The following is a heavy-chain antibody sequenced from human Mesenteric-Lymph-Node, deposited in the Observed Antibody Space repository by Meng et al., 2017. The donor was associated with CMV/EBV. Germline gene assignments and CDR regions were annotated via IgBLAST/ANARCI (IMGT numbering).Heavy chain of an antibody. J-gene: IGHJ4*02. D-gene: IGHD3-10*01. Sequence: WLRQAPGQGLEWMGIINPSGGSTSYAQKFQGRVTMTRDTSTSTVYMELSSLRSEDTAVYYCAIYDYYGSGSPLSPFDYWGQGTLVAVSS. CDR2: INPSGGST. CDR3: AIYDYYGSGSPLSPFDY. V-gene: IGHV1-46*01.